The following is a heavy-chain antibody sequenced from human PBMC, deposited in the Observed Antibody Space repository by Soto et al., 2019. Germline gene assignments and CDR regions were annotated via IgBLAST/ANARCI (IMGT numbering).Heavy chain of an antibody. CDR3: ARCGSYPKPTRKAFDI. CDR2: MNPNSGNT. Sequence: QVQLVQSGAEVKKPGASVKVSCKASGYTFTSYDINWVRQATGQGLEWMGWMNPNSGNTGYAQKFQGRVTMTRNTSISTAYMELSSLRSEDTAVYYCARCGSYPKPTRKAFDIWGQGTMVTVSS. CDR1: GYTFTSYD. V-gene: IGHV1-8*01. D-gene: IGHD1-26*01. J-gene: IGHJ3*02.